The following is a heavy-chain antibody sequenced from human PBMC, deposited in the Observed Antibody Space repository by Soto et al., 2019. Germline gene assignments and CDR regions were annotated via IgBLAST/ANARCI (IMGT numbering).Heavy chain of an antibody. V-gene: IGHV1-58*01. Sequence: GASVKVSCKASGFTFTSSAVQWVRQARGQRLEWIGWIVVGSGNTNYAQKFQERVTITRDMSTSTAYMELSSLRSEDTAVYYCAAADRLRFLYYYYGMDVWGQGTTVTVSS. D-gene: IGHD3-3*01. CDR1: GFTFTSSA. CDR2: IVVGSGNT. J-gene: IGHJ6*02. CDR3: AAADRLRFLYYYYGMDV.